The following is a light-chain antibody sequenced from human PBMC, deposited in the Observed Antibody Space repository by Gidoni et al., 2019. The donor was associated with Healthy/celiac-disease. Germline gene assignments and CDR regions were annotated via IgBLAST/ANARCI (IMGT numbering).Light chain of an antibody. CDR2: LNSDGSH. Sequence: QLVLTQSPSASASLGASVKLTCTLSSGHSSYAIAWHQQQPEKGPRYLMKLNSDGSHSKGDGIPDRFSDSSSGAERYLTISSLQSEDEADYYCQTWGTGIPIGGGTKLTVL. CDR1: SGHSSYA. J-gene: IGLJ2*01. V-gene: IGLV4-69*01. CDR3: QTWGTGIP.